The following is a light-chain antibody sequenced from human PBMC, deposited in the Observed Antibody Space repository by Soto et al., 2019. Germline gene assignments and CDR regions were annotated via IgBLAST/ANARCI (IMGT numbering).Light chain of an antibody. V-gene: IGKV3-15*01. CDR1: QSVSDT. Sequence: EMMITQGPDTLSVSRGERATLSCRASQSVSDTLAWYQHKPGQTPRLLIYDTSTRATGVPTRFSGSRSGAEFTLTINSLQSEDFAVYYCQPYNNWPLTVGGGTKVDIK. CDR3: QPYNNWPLT. J-gene: IGKJ4*01. CDR2: DTS.